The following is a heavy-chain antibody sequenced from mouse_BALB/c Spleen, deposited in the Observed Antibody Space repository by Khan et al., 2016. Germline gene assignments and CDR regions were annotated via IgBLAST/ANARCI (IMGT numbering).Heavy chain of an antibody. CDR2: IDPVNGDT. D-gene: IGHD2-4*01. CDR1: GFNIRDTY. CDR3: GRENLISTGDFVMDY. Sequence: VQLKQSGAELVKPGASVKLSCTSSGFNIRDTYMHWVKQRPEQGLEWIGRIDPVNGDTEYDPKFQGKAIITTDASSNTAYLQLSSLTSEDAAVYYCGRENLISTGDFVMDYWGQGTSVTVSS. V-gene: IGHV14-3*02. J-gene: IGHJ4*01.